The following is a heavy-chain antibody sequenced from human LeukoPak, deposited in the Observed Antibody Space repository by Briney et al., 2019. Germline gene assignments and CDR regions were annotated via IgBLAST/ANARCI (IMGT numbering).Heavy chain of an antibody. CDR1: GGSIGSYY. J-gene: IGHJ5*02. CDR2: ISYSGST. V-gene: IGHV4-59*01. Sequence: MPSETLSLTCTVSGGSIGSYYWSWIRQPPGKGLEWIGHISYSGSTNYNPSLKSRVTISVDTLKNQFSLKLSSVTAADTAVYYCARGGSGYALNWFDPWGQGTLVTVSS. CDR3: ARGGSGYALNWFDP. D-gene: IGHD5-12*01.